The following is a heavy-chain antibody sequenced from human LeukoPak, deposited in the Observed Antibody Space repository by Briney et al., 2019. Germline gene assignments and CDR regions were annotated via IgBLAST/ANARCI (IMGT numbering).Heavy chain of an antibody. Sequence: GASVKVSCKASGYTFTNYYMHWVRQAPGQGLEWMGWISAYNGNTNYAQKLQGRVTMTTDTSTSTAYMELRSLRSDDTAVYYCARPRGYCSSTSCYTWYYGMDVWGQGTTVTVSS. CDR2: ISAYNGNT. V-gene: IGHV1-18*04. CDR1: GYTFTNYY. J-gene: IGHJ6*02. CDR3: ARPRGYCSSTSCYTWYYGMDV. D-gene: IGHD2-2*02.